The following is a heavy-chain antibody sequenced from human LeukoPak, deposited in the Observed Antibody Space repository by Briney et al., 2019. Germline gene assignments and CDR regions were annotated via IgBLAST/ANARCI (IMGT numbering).Heavy chain of an antibody. D-gene: IGHD3-22*01. CDR2: IYYSGST. V-gene: IGHV4-39*01. CDR1: AGSNSSSSNY. Sequence: SETLSLTCSVSAGSNSSSSNYWGWILQPPGKGLEWIGGIYYSGSTYYNPSLKSRVTISVDTSKNQFSLKLSSVTAADTAVYYCARQIREDYYDSSGYARFDYWGQGTLVTVSP. J-gene: IGHJ4*02. CDR3: ARQIREDYYDSSGYARFDY.